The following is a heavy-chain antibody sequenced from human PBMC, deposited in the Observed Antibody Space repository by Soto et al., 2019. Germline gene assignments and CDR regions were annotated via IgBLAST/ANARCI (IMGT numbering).Heavy chain of an antibody. CDR2: ISSSSSTI. CDR1: EVNSSSYS. V-gene: IGHV3-48*02. CDR3: ARDAAPYGVKKATDF. J-gene: IGHJ4*02. D-gene: IGHD4-17*01. Sequence: RVSCGAAEVNSSSYSMHWISQEQGKGLEWVSYISSSSSTIYYADSVKGRFTISRDNAKNSLYLQMNSLRDEDTAVYYCARDAAPYGVKKATDFWGQGTLVTVSS.